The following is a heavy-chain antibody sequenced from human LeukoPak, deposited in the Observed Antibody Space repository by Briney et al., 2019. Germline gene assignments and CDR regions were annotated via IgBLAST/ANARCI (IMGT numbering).Heavy chain of an antibody. CDR3: ARSLLYDSSV. CDR2: IYSGGST. V-gene: IGHV3-66*01. D-gene: IGHD3-22*01. CDR1: GFTVSSNY. J-gene: IGHJ4*02. Sequence: GGSLRPSCAASGFTVSSNYMSWVRQAPGKGLEWVSVIYSGGSTYYADSVKGRFTISRDNSKNTLYLQMNSLRAEDTAVYYCARSLLYDSSVWGQGTLVTVSS.